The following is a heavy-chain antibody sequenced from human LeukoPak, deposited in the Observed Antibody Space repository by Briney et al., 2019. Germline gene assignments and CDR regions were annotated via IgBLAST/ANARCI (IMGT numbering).Heavy chain of an antibody. CDR3: ARHSFSSRWPSDAFDI. J-gene: IGHJ3*02. V-gene: IGHV5-51*01. CDR1: GYSFTTYW. Sequence: GESLKISCKGSGYSFTTYWIGWVRQMPGKGLEWMGIICPRDSDTRYSPSFQGQVTISADKSISTAYLQWSSLEALDTAIYYCARHSFSSRWPSDAFDIWGQGTMVTVSS. CDR2: ICPRDSDT. D-gene: IGHD6-13*01.